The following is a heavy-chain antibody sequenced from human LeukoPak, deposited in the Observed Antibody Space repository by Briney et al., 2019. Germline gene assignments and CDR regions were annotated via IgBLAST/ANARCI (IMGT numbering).Heavy chain of an antibody. D-gene: IGHD3-10*01. CDR1: GFTFDDYT. J-gene: IGHJ4*02. CDR3: ASGGSESYYYFDY. V-gene: IGHV3-43*01. Sequence: PGGSLRLSCAASGFTFDDYTMHWVRQAPGKGLEWVSLISWDGGSTYYADSVKGRFTISRDNSKTSLYLQMNSLRTEDTALYYCASGGSESYYYFDYWVQGTLVTVFS. CDR2: ISWDGGST.